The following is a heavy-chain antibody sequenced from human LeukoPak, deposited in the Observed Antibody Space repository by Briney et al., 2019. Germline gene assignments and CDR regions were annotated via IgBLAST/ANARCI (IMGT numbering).Heavy chain of an antibody. CDR3: AKEGDYSNAAPEWGFDS. CDR2: ISGSSSHT. J-gene: IGHJ4*02. D-gene: IGHD4-17*01. Sequence: PGGSLRLSCAASGFTFSIYAMSWVRQAPGKGLEWVSGISGSSSHTLDADSVRGRFIISRDNTRNTLYLHMNSLRAEDTALYYRAKEGDYSNAAPEWGFDSWGQGTLVTVSS. CDR1: GFTFSIYA. V-gene: IGHV3-23*01.